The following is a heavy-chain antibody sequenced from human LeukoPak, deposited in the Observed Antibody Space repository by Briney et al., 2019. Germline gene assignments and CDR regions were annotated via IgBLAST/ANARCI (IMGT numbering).Heavy chain of an antibody. Sequence: PGGSLRLSCAASGFIVSRNYMGWVRQAPGKWLEWVSALSSKYETYYADSVKGRFTISRDNSENTLYLQMNALRAEDTALYYCYGIHLGDSFDIWGRGTMVIVFS. CDR2: LSSKYET. CDR1: GFIVSRNY. V-gene: IGHV3-53*01. CDR3: YGIHLGDSFDI. D-gene: IGHD3-16*01. J-gene: IGHJ3*02.